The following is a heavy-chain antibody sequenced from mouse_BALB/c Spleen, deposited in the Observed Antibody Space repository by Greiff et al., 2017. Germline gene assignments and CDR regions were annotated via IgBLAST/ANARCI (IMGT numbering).Heavy chain of an antibody. CDR3: ARGDLITTATFAY. CDR2: ISYDGSN. D-gene: IGHD1-2*01. Sequence: EVQLQESGPGLVKPSQSLSLTCSVTGYSITSGYYWNWIRQFPGNKLEWMGYISYDGSNNYNPSLKNRISITRDTSKNQFFLKLNSVTTEDTATYYCARGDLITTATFAYWGQGTLVTVSA. CDR1: GYSITSGYY. V-gene: IGHV3-6*02. J-gene: IGHJ3*01.